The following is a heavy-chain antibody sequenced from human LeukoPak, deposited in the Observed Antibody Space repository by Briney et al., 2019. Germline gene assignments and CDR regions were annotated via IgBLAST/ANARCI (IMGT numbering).Heavy chain of an antibody. CDR2: ISYDGGDK. CDR3: AKRFTSSKYYYGMDV. Sequence: PGGSLRLSCAASGFTFSTYAMHWVRQAPGKGLEWVAVISYDGGDKYYADSVKGRFTISRDNSKNTLYLQMNSPRPEDTAVYYCAKRFTSSKYYYGMDVWGQGTTVIVSS. J-gene: IGHJ6*02. D-gene: IGHD6-13*01. CDR1: GFTFSTYA. V-gene: IGHV3-30*04.